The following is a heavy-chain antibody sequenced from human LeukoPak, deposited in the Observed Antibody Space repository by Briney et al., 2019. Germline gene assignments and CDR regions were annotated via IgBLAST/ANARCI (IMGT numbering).Heavy chain of an antibody. D-gene: IGHD6-19*01. CDR3: ARYGAVAGIPPFDY. V-gene: IGHV1-2*02. CDR2: INPNSGGT. Sequence: ASVQVSCQASGYTFTGYYMHWVRQAPGQGLEWMGWINPNSGGTNYAQKFQGRVTMTRDTSISTAYMELSRLRSDDTAVYYCARYGAVAGIPPFDYWGQGTLVTVSS. CDR1: GYTFTGYY. J-gene: IGHJ4*02.